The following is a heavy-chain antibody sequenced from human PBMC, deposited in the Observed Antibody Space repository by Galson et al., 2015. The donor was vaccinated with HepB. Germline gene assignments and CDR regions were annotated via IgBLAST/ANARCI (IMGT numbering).Heavy chain of an antibody. D-gene: IGHD2-2*01. V-gene: IGHV2-5*02. CDR1: GFSLSSSGEG. J-gene: IGHJ5*02. CDR2: IYWDDDK. Sequence: PALVKPTQTLTLTCSFSGFSLSSSGEGVGWIRQSPGKALEWLALIYWDDDKRYSPPLKTRLNIIKETSKNQVVLTMINMDPVDTGTYYCAHSRSSSHYSFDPWGQGTRVTVSS. CDR3: AHSRSSSHYSFDP.